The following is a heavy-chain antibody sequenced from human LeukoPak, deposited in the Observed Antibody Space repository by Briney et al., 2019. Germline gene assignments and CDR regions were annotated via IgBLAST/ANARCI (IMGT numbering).Heavy chain of an antibody. CDR2: ISYDGSNK. Sequence: PGGSLRLSCAASGSTFSSYSMNWVRQAPGKGLEWVAVISYDGSNKYYADSVKGRFTISRDNSKNTLYLQMNSLRAEDTAVYYCAGRNYYDSSGYYHAFDIWGQGTMVTVSS. D-gene: IGHD3-22*01. V-gene: IGHV3-30*03. CDR1: GSTFSSYS. CDR3: AGRNYYDSSGYYHAFDI. J-gene: IGHJ3*02.